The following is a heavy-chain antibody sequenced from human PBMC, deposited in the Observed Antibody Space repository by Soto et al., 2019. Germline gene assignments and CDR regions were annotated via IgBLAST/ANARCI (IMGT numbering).Heavy chain of an antibody. Sequence: ASVKVSCKVSGYTFTSHAMHWVRQAPGQRLEWMGWINAGNGNTKYSQKFQGRVTITRDTSASTAYMELSSLRSEDTAVYYCASKGGVVSSSSYEDWFDPWGQGTLVTVSS. CDR2: INAGNGNT. J-gene: IGHJ5*02. V-gene: IGHV1-3*01. CDR1: GYTFTSHA. D-gene: IGHD6-6*01. CDR3: ASKGGVVSSSSYEDWFDP.